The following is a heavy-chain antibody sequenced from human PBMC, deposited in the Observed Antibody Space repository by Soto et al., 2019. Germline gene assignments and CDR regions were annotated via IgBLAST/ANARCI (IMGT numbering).Heavy chain of an antibody. V-gene: IGHV3-48*03. Sequence: EVQLVESGGGLVQPGGSLRLSCAASGFTFSSYEMNWVRQAPGKGLEWVSYISSSGSTIYYADSVKGRFTISRDNAKNSLYQQMNSLRAEDTAVYYCARGGVVDAFDIWGQGTMVTVSS. CDR1: GFTFSSYE. J-gene: IGHJ3*02. CDR3: ARGGVVDAFDI. CDR2: ISSSGSTI. D-gene: IGHD3-16*01.